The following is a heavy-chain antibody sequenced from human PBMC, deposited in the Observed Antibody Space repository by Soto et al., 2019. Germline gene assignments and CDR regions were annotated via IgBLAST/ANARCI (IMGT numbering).Heavy chain of an antibody. D-gene: IGHD4-17*01. J-gene: IGHJ5*02. CDR1: GYTLNEVA. Sequence: QVQLVQSGAEVKKPGASVKVSCKVSGYTLNEVAMHWVRQAPGKGLEWLGGFDPDEAETIYAQHFQGRVTMTDDTPTDSAHTELSSLSSGGTALFFCTAYHCDYNLVTWGQRTRVP. V-gene: IGHV1-24*01. CDR3: TAYHCDYNLVT. CDR2: FDPDEAET.